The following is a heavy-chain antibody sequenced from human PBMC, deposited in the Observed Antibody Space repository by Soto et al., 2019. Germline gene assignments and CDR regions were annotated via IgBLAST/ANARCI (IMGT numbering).Heavy chain of an antibody. V-gene: IGHV5-51*03. D-gene: IGHD1-26*01. J-gene: IGHJ5*02. CDR3: AKWPVGASRNWFDP. CDR1: GYTFTSYA. CDR2: IHPGDSST. Sequence: GASVKVSCKASGYTFTSYAMHWVRQMPGKGLEWMGIIHPGDSSTRYSPSFQGQVTISADKSISTAYLQWSSLKASDTAMYYCAKWPVGASRNWFDPWGQGTLVTVSS.